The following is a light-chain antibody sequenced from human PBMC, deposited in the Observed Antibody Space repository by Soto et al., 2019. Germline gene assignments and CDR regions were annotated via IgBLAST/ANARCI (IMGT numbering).Light chain of an antibody. J-gene: IGLJ3*02. Sequence: QSVLTQPPSVSGAPGQRVTISCTGSSSDIGADYDVHWYQHLPGTAPKLLIYGNTYRPSGVPDRFSGSRSGNSASLTISRLQAEDEGDYFCQWYASDLSVPFGGGTKVTVL. CDR1: SSDIGADYD. CDR3: QWYASDLSVP. V-gene: IGLV1-40*01. CDR2: GNT.